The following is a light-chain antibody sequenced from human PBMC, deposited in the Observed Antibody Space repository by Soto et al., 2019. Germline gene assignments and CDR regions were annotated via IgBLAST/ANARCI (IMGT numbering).Light chain of an antibody. CDR3: QQRSNWPIT. V-gene: IGKV1D-8*03. Sequence: VILMTQSPSLLSASTGDRVTISCRMSQGISSYLAWYQQKPGKAPELLIYAASNRATGIPARFSGSGSGTDFTLTISSLEPEDFAVYYCQQRSNWPITFGQGTRLEIK. J-gene: IGKJ5*01. CDR1: QGISSY. CDR2: AAS.